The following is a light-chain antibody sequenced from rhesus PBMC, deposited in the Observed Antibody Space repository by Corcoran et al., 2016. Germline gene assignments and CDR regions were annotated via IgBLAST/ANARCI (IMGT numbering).Light chain of an antibody. Sequence: DIQMTQSPSSLSASVGDRVTITCRASQGISCWFAWYQQKPGKAPKLLIYKASVLQSGVPSRFSGSGSGTDFTLTISSLQPEDFATYSCQQYNSAPFTFGPGAKLDIK. J-gene: IGKJ3*01. CDR1: QGISCW. CDR2: KAS. V-gene: IGKV1-21*01. CDR3: QQYNSAPFT.